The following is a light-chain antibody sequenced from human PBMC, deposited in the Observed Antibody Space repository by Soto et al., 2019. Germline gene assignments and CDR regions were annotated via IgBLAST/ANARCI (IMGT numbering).Light chain of an antibody. J-gene: IGLJ2*01. Sequence: QSALTQPASVSGSPGQSITISCTGTSSDVGGYNYVSWYQQHPGKAPKLMIYDVSNRPSGVSNRFSGSKSGNTASLTISGLQAEDEADYYCSSYTSSRTYVVFGGGTKLTGL. CDR1: SSDVGGYNY. V-gene: IGLV2-14*01. CDR3: SSYTSSRTYVV. CDR2: DVS.